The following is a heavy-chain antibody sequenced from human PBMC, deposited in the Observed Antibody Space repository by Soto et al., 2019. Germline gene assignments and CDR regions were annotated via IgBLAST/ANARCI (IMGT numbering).Heavy chain of an antibody. CDR1: GYSFTSYG. D-gene: IGHD6-19*01. J-gene: IGHJ3*02. CDR2: ISSYNDNT. V-gene: IGHV1-18*01. Sequence: ASVKVSCKASGYSFTSYGISWVRQAPGQGLERIGWISSYNDNTHYAQNLQGRVSLTTDTSTSTAYMELRSLRSDDTAIYYCARDKQWLVRDAFDIWGQGTLVTVSS. CDR3: ARDKQWLVRDAFDI.